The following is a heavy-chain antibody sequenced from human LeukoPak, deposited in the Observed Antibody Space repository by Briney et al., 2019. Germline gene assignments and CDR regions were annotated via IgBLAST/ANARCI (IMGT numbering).Heavy chain of an antibody. Sequence: QPGGSLRLSCAASGFTFSSYAMSWVRQAPGKGLEWVSAISGSGGSTYYADSVKGRFTISRDNSKNTLYLQMNSLRAEDTAVYYCATPPNRRGNIVVVPAAPPNDYWGQGTLVTVSS. CDR3: ATPPNRRGNIVVVPAAPPNDY. V-gene: IGHV3-23*01. D-gene: IGHD2-2*01. CDR2: ISGSGGST. J-gene: IGHJ4*02. CDR1: GFTFSSYA.